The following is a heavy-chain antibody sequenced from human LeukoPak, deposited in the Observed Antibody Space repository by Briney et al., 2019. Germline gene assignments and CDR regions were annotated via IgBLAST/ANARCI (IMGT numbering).Heavy chain of an antibody. Sequence: SETLSLTCTVSGGSISSYYWSWIRQPAGKGLEWIGRIYTSGRTNYNPSLKSRVTMSVDTSKNQFSLKLSSVTAADTAVYYCARDRGIVVVPAAMEYNWFDPWGQGTLVTVSS. CDR1: GGSISSYY. CDR3: ARDRGIVVVPAAMEYNWFDP. CDR2: IYTSGRT. V-gene: IGHV4-4*07. D-gene: IGHD2-2*01. J-gene: IGHJ5*02.